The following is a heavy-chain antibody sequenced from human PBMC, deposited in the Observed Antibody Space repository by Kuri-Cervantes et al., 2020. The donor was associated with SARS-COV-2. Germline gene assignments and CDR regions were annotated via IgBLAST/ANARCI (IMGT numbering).Heavy chain of an antibody. V-gene: IGHV4-34*01. CDR1: GGSFSGYY. CDR3: ARVTGISSWYDSRPNHNWFDP. J-gene: IGHJ5*02. Sequence: SETLSLTCAVYGGSFSGYYWSWIRQPPGKGLEWIGEINHSGSTYYNPSPKSRVTISVETSKNQFSLKLSSVTAADTAVYYCARVTGISSWYDSRPNHNWFDPWGQGTLVTVSS. CDR2: INHSGST. D-gene: IGHD6-13*01.